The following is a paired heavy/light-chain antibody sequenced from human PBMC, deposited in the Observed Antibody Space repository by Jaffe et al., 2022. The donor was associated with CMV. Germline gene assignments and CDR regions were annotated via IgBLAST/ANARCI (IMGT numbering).Light chain of an antibody. CDR3: QQYDNLPRVT. V-gene: IGKV1-33*01. J-gene: IGKJ3*01. Sequence: DIQMTQSPSSLSASVGDRVTITCQASQDISNYLNWYQQKPGKAPKLLIYDASNLETGVPSRFSGSGSGTDFTFTISSLQPEDIATYYCQQYDNLPRVTFGPGTKVDIK. CDR2: DAS. CDR1: QDISNY.
Heavy chain of an antibody. J-gene: IGHJ4*02. CDR1: GFTFSDYY. V-gene: IGHV3-11*01. D-gene: IGHD2-21*02. CDR3: ARGVTAWDY. CDR2: ISSSGSTI. Sequence: QVQLVESGGGLVKPGGSLRLSCAASGFTFSDYYMSWIRQAPGKGLEWVSYISSSGSTIYYADSVKGRFTISRDNAKNSLYLQMNSLRAEDTAVYYCARGVTAWDYWGQGTLVTVSS.